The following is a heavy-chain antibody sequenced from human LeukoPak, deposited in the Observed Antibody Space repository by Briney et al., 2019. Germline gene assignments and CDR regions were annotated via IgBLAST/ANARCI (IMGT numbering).Heavy chain of an antibody. CDR3: ARFHPSHRIAVAGTRGEGFDY. CDR2: MNPNSGNT. D-gene: IGHD6-19*01. CDR1: GGTFSSYA. J-gene: IGHJ4*02. Sequence: GASVKVSCKASGGTFSSYAISWVRQATGQGLEWMGWMNPNSGNTGYAQKFQGRVTITRNTSISTAYMELSSLRSEDTAVYYCARFHPSHRIAVAGTRGEGFDYWGQGTLVTVSS. V-gene: IGHV1-8*03.